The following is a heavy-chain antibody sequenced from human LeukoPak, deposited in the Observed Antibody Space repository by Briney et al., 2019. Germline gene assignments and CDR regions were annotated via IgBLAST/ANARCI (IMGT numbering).Heavy chain of an antibody. Sequence: SLRLSSAASCFTFSSYDMYWVRQTPAKGLESVSCILNSGTTTYYADSVKVLFTISRDNAKKSLYLQMNSLRAEDTGVYYCARDPPDYWGQGILVTVSS. CDR2: ILNSGTTT. CDR1: CFTFSSYD. V-gene: IGHV3-48*03. J-gene: IGHJ4*02. CDR3: ARDPPDY.